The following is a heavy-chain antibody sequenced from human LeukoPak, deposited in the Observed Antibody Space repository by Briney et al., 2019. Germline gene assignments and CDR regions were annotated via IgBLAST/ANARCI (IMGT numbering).Heavy chain of an antibody. CDR3: ARHMREFWSRRQPGDAFDI. D-gene: IGHD3-3*01. CDR2: ISTYNYNT. Sequence: ASVRVSCKTSGYTFTSYDITWVRQAPGQGLEWMGYISTYNYNTHHSQKFQGRVFMSTDSSSGTAYMDLQSLTSDDTAAYYCARHMREFWSRRQPGDAFDIWGQGTMVTVSS. CDR1: GYTFTSYD. J-gene: IGHJ3*02. V-gene: IGHV1-18*01.